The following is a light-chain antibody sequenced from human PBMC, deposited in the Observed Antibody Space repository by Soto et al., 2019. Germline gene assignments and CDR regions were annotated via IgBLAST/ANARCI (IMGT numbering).Light chain of an antibody. CDR2: DAS. Sequence: EIVVTHSPSTVSLSPGERATLACRASQSVSSHLAWYQQKPGQSPRLLIYDASNRATGIPARFSGSGSGTDFTLTINRLEPEDFAVYYCQLYGISPHFGQGTRLEIK. J-gene: IGKJ5*01. V-gene: IGKV3-11*01. CDR1: QSVSSH. CDR3: QLYGISPH.